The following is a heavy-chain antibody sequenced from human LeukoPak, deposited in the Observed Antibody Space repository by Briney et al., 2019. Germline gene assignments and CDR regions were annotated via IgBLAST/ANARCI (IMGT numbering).Heavy chain of an antibody. Sequence: PGGSLRLSCVASGFTFSSYWMHWVRQAPGKGLVWVSRINSDGSSTSYADSVKGRFTISRDNAKNTLYLQMNSLRAEDTAVYYCARSAWVDCFDYWGQVTLVTVSS. CDR1: GFTFSSYW. CDR2: INSDGSST. V-gene: IGHV3-74*01. D-gene: IGHD2-15*01. CDR3: ARSAWVDCFDY. J-gene: IGHJ4*02.